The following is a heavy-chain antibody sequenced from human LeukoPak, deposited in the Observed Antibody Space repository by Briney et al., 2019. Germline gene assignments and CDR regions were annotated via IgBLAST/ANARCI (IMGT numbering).Heavy chain of an antibody. CDR1: GYTFTSYG. CDR3: ARGKDSSGWYLEAYGMDV. J-gene: IGHJ6*02. D-gene: IGHD6-19*01. CDR2: ISAYNGNT. V-gene: IGHV1-18*01. Sequence: GASVKVSCKASGYTFTSYGISWVRQAPGQGLEWMGWISAYNGNTNYAQKLQGRVTMTTDTSTSIAYMELRSLRSDDTAVYYCARGKDSSGWYLEAYGMDVWGQGTTVTVSS.